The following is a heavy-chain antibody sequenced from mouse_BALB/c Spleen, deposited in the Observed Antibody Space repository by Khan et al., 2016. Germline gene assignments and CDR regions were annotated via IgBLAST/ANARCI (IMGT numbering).Heavy chain of an antibody. V-gene: IGHV1-87*01. CDR1: GYTFTSYW. CDR2: IYPGDGDT. Sequence: QVQLQQSGAELARPGASVKLSCKASGYTFTSYWMQWVKQRPGQGLEWIGAIYPGDGDTRYTQKFKGKATLTADKSSSTAYMQLSSLASEDSAVYYGARGGSSGYVPYYFDYWGQGTTLTVSS. CDR3: ARGGSSGYVPYYFDY. D-gene: IGHD3-1*01. J-gene: IGHJ2*01.